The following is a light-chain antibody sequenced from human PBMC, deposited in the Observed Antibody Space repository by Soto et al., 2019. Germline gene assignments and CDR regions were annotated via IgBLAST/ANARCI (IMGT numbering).Light chain of an antibody. CDR3: CAHAGSDNPVV. V-gene: IGLV2-8*01. CDR1: SSDVGGYHY. CDR2: DVN. Sequence: QSALTHPPSASGYPGQSVTISSPGTSSDVGGYHYVPWYQQHQGKAPKVMTYDVNKGPSGVPDRFSGSKSGNTASLTGSGLQAEEEADYYCCAHAGSDNPVVFGTGTKLTVL. J-gene: IGLJ1*01.